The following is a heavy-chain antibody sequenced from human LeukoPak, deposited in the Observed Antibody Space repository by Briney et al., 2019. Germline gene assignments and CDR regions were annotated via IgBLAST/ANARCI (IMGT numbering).Heavy chain of an antibody. J-gene: IGHJ5*02. CDR2: IIPIFGTA. V-gene: IGHV1-69*05. Sequence: ASVKVSCKASGGTFSSSAISWVRQAPGQGLEWMGGIIPIFGTANYAQKFQGRVTITTDESTSTAYMELSSLRSEDTAVYYCARDRFDSSGYYYRWFDPWGQGTLVTVSS. CDR3: ARDRFDSSGYYYRWFDP. CDR1: GGTFSSSA. D-gene: IGHD3-22*01.